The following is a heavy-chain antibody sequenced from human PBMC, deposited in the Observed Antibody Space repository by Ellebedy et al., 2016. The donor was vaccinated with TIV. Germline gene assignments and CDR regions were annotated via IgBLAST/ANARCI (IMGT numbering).Heavy chain of an antibody. J-gene: IGHJ4*02. D-gene: IGHD6-13*01. V-gene: IGHV3-74*01. CDR1: GFTFPDHW. CDR2: VSWDGTTT. Sequence: PGGSLRLSCAASGFTFPDHWMHWVRQAPGEGLVWVSRVSWDGTTTHYADSVKGRFTISRDNAKNTLYLQMNSLRSEDTGVYYCARGHNAGLDCWGQGTLVTVSS. CDR3: ARGHNAGLDC.